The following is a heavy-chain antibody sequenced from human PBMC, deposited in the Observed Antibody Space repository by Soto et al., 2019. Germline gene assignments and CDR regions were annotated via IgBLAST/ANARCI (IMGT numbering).Heavy chain of an antibody. J-gene: IGHJ4*02. V-gene: IGHV3-21*01. CDR2: ISSSSSYI. CDR1: GFTFSSYS. D-gene: IGHD4-17*01. CDR3: AGEKTVTTIDY. Sequence: EVQLGECGGGLVKPGRSLRLSCAASGFTFSSYSMNWVRQAPGKGLEWVSSISSSSSYIYYADSVKGRFTISRDNAKNSLYLQMNSLRAEDTAVYYCAGEKTVTTIDYWGQGTLVTVSS.